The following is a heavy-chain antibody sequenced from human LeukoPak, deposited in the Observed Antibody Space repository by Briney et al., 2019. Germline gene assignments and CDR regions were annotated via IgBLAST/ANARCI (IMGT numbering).Heavy chain of an antibody. CDR1: GYTFTSYY. CDR3: ARDRFAGGDAFDI. Sequence: ASVKVSCKASGYTFTSYYMHWVRQAPGQGLEWMGIIYPTGGSTNYAQKFQGRVTMTRDTSTSTVYMELSSLRSEDTAVYYCARDRFAGGDAFDIWGQGTMVTVSS. D-gene: IGHD3-16*01. V-gene: IGHV1-46*01. J-gene: IGHJ3*02. CDR2: IYPTGGST.